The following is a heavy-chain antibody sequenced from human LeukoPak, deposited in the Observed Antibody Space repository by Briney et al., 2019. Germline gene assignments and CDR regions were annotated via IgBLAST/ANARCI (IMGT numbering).Heavy chain of an antibody. Sequence: ASVKVSCKASGYTFTSYGISGVRQAPAQGLEGMGWINAYNGNTEDAHKLQGRVTMTTATSTRTAYMELRSLGSDDTAVYYCARGTVPNWFDPWGQGTLVTVSS. J-gene: IGHJ5*02. CDR3: ARGTVPNWFDP. CDR2: INAYNGNT. V-gene: IGHV1-18*01. CDR1: GYTFTSYG. D-gene: IGHD4-17*01.